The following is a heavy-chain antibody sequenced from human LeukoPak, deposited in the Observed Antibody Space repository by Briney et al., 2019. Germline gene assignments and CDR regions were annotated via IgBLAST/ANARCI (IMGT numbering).Heavy chain of an antibody. CDR1: GFTFSTYA. V-gene: IGHV3-21*01. D-gene: IGHD1-26*01. J-gene: IGHJ4*02. Sequence: GGSLRLSCAASGFTFSTYAMHWVRQAPGKGLEWVSCISFCSSYIYYADSVKGRFTISRDNAENSLHLQMSSLRAEDTAVYYCARERRDRSGRYLDSDQWGRGTLVTVSS. CDR2: ISFCSSYI. CDR3: ARERRDRSGRYLDSDQ.